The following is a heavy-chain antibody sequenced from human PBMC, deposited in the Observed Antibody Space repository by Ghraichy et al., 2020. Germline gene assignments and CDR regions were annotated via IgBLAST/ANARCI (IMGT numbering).Heavy chain of an antibody. D-gene: IGHD1-26*01. CDR3: AKDHGPEWDYMDV. J-gene: IGHJ6*03. V-gene: IGHV3-30*02. CDR1: GFTFSSHA. CDR2: IRYDASSK. Sequence: GGSLRLSCAASGFTFSSHAMHWVRQAPGKGLEWVAFIRYDASSKYFADSVKGRFTISRDNSKNTLYLQMNSLRVEDTALYYCAKDHGPEWDYMDVWGKGTTVTVSS.